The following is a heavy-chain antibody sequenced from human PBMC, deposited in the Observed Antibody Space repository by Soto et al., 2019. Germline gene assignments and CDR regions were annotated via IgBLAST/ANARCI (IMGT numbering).Heavy chain of an antibody. D-gene: IGHD5-12*01. J-gene: IGHJ6*02. CDR1: GYTFTRSG. CDR2: ISSYNGDT. Sequence: QVQLVQSGAEVKKPGASVKVSCKASGYTFTRSGISWARQAPGQGPEWMGWISSYNGDTNYAQTFQGRVTMTTDTSTRTAYMELRSLRSDDTAVYYCAREGVAPYYYSGMDIWGQGTPVTVSS. CDR3: AREGVAPYYYSGMDI. V-gene: IGHV1-18*01.